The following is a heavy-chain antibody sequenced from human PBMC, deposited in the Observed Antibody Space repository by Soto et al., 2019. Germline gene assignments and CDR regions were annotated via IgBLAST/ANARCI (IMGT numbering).Heavy chain of an antibody. V-gene: IGHV6-1*01. CDR2: TYYRSKWYN. CDR1: GDSVSSNSAA. Sequence: SQTLSLTFAISGDSVSSNSAAWNWISQSPSRGLEWLGRTYYRSKWYNDYAVSVKSRITINPDTSKNQFSLQLNSVTPEDTAVYYCARDQGYSYGSLYYYYYGMDVWGQGTTVTVSS. CDR3: ARDQGYSYGSLYYYYYGMDV. J-gene: IGHJ6*02. D-gene: IGHD5-18*01.